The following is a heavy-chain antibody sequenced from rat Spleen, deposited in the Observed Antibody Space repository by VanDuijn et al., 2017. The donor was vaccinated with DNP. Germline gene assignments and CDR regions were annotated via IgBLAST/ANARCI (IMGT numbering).Heavy chain of an antibody. Sequence: VQLKESGPGLVKPSQSLSLTCSVTGYFITNNYWAWIRKFPGNKMEYIGHISYSGSTNYNPSLRSRISITSDTSKNQFFLQLNSVTTEDTATYYCARGLNYGGYIYSWYFDFWGPGTLVTVSS. CDR2: ISYSGST. CDR1: GYFITNNY. D-gene: IGHD1-11*01. V-gene: IGHV3-1*01. CDR3: ARGLNYGGYIYSWYFDF. J-gene: IGHJ1*01.